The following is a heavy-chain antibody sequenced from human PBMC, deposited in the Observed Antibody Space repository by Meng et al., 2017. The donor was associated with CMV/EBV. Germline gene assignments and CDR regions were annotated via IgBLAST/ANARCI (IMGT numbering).Heavy chain of an antibody. D-gene: IGHD2-2*01. V-gene: IGHV3-30*02. CDR3: AKDYSPYCSSTSCYGYFDY. J-gene: IGHJ4*02. CDR1: GFTFSSYG. CDR2: IRYDGSNK. Sequence: GESLPISCAASGFTFSSYGMHWVRQAPGKGLEWVAFIRYDGSNKYYADSVKGRFTIARDNSKNTLYLQMNSLRAEDTAVYYCAKDYSPYCSSTSCYGYFDYWGQGTLVTVSS.